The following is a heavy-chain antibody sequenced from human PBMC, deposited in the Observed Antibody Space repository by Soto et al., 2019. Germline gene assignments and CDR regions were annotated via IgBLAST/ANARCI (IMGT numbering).Heavy chain of an antibody. J-gene: IGHJ6*04. D-gene: IGHD6-25*01. V-gene: IGHV3-30*18. CDR3: AKDRRPNYYYGMYV. CDR1: GFTFSSYG. CDR2: ISYDGSNK. Sequence: QVQLVESGGGVVQPGRSLRLSCAASGFTFSSYGMHWVRQAPGKGLEWVAVISYDGSNKYYADSVKGRFTISRDNSKNTLYLQMTSLRAEDTAVYYCAKDRRPNYYYGMYVWGKGTTVTVSS.